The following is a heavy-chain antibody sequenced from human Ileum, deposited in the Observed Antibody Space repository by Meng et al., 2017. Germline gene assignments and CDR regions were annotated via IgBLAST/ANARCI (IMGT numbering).Heavy chain of an antibody. V-gene: IGHV4-39*01. D-gene: IGHD4-17*01. CDR3: VRRAGLRQAFDY. Sequence: QLQLHESGPGLVRPSETLPLTCTLSGGSISGSSYYWGWIRQPPGKGLEWIGSIYSSGSTYYNPSLKSRVTTSVDTSKNQFSLKLSSVTAADTAVYYCVRRAGLRQAFDYWGQGTLVTVSS. CDR1: GGSISGSSYY. CDR2: IYSSGST. J-gene: IGHJ4*02.